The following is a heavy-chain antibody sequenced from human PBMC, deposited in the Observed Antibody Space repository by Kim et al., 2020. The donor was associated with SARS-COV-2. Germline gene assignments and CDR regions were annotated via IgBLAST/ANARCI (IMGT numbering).Heavy chain of an antibody. CDR1: GGSFSGYY. J-gene: IGHJ5*02. CDR3: ARGQGRSYDFWSGYYRKTGVWFDP. D-gene: IGHD3-3*01. Sequence: SETLSLTCAVYGGSFSGYYWSWIRQPPGKGLEWIGEINHSGSTNYNPSLKSRVTISVDTSKNQFSLKLSSVTAADTAVYYCARGQGRSYDFWSGYYRKTGVWFDPWGQGTLVTVSS. CDR2: INHSGST. V-gene: IGHV4-34*01.